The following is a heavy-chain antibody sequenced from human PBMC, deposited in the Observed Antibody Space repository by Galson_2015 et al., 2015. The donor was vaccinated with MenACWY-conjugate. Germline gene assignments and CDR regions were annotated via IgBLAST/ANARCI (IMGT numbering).Heavy chain of an antibody. CDR3: ARAGSENCRTTNCLSLGAKFSYYYYMDV. Sequence: SLRLSCAASGFTVNTNYVTWVRQAPGKGLEWVSIIYSGGSTYYPDSVRGRFTISRDNSKNTLYLQMDSLRADDTAVYYCARAGSENCRTTNCLSLGAKFSYYYYMDVWGKGTTVTVSS. CDR1: GFTVNTNY. D-gene: IGHD2-2*01. V-gene: IGHV3-53*01. CDR2: IYSGGST. J-gene: IGHJ6*03.